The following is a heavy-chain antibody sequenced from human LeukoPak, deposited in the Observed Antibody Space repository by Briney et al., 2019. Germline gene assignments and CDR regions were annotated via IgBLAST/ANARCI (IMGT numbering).Heavy chain of an antibody. J-gene: IGHJ4*02. CDR1: GGSISSYY. D-gene: IGHD6-13*01. Sequence: SETLSLTCTASGGSISSYYWSWIRQPAGKGLEWIWRIYTSGSTNYNPSLKSRVTMSVDTSKNQFSLKLSSVTAADTAVYYCARAGYSSSWPLVDYWGQGTLVTVSS. CDR3: ARAGYSSSWPLVDY. V-gene: IGHV4-4*07. CDR2: IYTSGST.